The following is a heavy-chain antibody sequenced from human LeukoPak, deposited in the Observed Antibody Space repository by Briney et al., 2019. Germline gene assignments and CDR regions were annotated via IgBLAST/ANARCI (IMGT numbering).Heavy chain of an antibody. CDR2: ISSVSSTI. J-gene: IGHJ4*02. CDR3: AIVHGGYPFDQ. V-gene: IGHV3-48*03. Sequence: PGGSLRLSCAASGFTFSSYEMNWVRQAPGKGLEWISFISSVSSTIYYADSVKGRFNISRDNVKNSLYLQMNGLRAEDTAVYYCAIVHGGYPFDQWGQGTLVTVSS. CDR1: GFTFSSYE. D-gene: IGHD2-15*01.